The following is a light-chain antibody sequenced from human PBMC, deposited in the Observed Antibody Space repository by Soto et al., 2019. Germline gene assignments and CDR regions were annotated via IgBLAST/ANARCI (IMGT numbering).Light chain of an antibody. CDR3: QQRYNWPRT. Sequence: IVLTQSPATLSVSPGERATLSCRASESISTYLAWYQQKPGQAPRLLIYDGSKRATGVPPRFSGSGSGTDFTLTISSLAPEDFALYYCQQRYNWPRTFGQGTQVEIK. CDR1: ESISTY. CDR2: DGS. V-gene: IGKV3-11*01. J-gene: IGKJ2*01.